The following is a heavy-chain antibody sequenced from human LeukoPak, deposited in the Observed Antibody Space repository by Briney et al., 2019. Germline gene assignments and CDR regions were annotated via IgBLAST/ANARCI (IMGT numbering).Heavy chain of an antibody. D-gene: IGHD2-15*01. CDR3: ARMVAVIDY. J-gene: IGHJ4*02. CDR2: ISSSSSYI. CDR1: GFTFSDYW. Sequence: PGGSLRLTCAASGFTFSDYWMHWVRLAPGKGLEWVSSISSSSSYIYYADSVKGRFTISRDNAKNSLYLQMNSLRAEDTAVYYCARMVAVIDYWGQGTLVTVSS. V-gene: IGHV3-21*01.